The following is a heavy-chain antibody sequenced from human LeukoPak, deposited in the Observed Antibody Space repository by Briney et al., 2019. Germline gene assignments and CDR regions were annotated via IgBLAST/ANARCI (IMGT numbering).Heavy chain of an antibody. CDR2: ISAYNGNT. CDR3: ARDNSIADRGWWFDP. CDR1: GYTFTSYG. Sequence: VASVKVSCKASGYTFTSYGISWVRQAPGQGLEWMGWISAYNGNTNYAQKLQGRVTMTRDTPTSTVYMELSSLRSDDTAVYYCARDNSIADRGWWFDPWGQGTLVTVSS. V-gene: IGHV1-18*01. J-gene: IGHJ5*02. D-gene: IGHD4-23*01.